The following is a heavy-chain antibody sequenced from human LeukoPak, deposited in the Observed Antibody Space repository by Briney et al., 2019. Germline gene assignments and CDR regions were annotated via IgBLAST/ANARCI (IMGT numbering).Heavy chain of an antibody. CDR3: ALIGEGATGGAFVY. Sequence: PGRSLRLSCAASGFTFSSYAMHWVRQAPGKGLEWVSVIYSGGSTYYADSVKGRFTISRDNSKNTLYLQMNSLRAEDTAVYYCALIGEGATGGAFVYWGQGTLVTVSS. J-gene: IGHJ4*02. V-gene: IGHV3-53*01. CDR1: GFTFSSYA. CDR2: IYSGGST. D-gene: IGHD1-26*01.